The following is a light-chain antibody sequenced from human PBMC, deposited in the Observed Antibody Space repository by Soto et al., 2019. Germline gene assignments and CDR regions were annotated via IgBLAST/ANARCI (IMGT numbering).Light chain of an antibody. CDR2: EVS. J-gene: IGLJ1*01. V-gene: IGLV2-8*01. CDR3: SSYAGNDVYV. Sequence: QSALTQPPSASGSPGQSVTISCTGTSSDVGAYNYVSWYQQHPGKAPKHMIYEVSERPSGVPDRFSGSKSGNTASLTVSGLQTEDEADYYCSSYAGNDVYVFGTGTKVT. CDR1: SSDVGAYNY.